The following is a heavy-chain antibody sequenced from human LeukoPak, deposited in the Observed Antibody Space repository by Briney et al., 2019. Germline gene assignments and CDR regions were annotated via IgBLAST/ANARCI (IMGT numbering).Heavy chain of an antibody. Sequence: PSETLSLTCTVSGVSISSYYWNWIRQPAGGGLEWIGRIYTSGSTNYNPSLTSRVTMSVDTSKNHLSLKLSSMTAADTAVYYCARVGANDYLDLWGQGTLVTVSS. J-gene: IGHJ4*02. D-gene: IGHD3-16*01. CDR3: ARVGANDYLDL. V-gene: IGHV4-4*07. CDR1: GVSISSYY. CDR2: IYTSGST.